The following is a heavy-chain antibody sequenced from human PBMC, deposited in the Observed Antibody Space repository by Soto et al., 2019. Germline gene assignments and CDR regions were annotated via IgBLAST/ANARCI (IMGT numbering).Heavy chain of an antibody. V-gene: IGHV3-21*01. Sequence: EVQLVESGGGLVKPGGSLRLSCAASGFTFSSYSMNWVRQAPGKGLEWVSSISSSSSYIYYADSVKGRFTISRDNAKNSLYLQMNSLRAEDTAAYYCAREGGDSSPYYYYMDVWGKGTTVTVSS. J-gene: IGHJ6*03. D-gene: IGHD5-18*01. CDR2: ISSSSSYI. CDR1: GFTFSSYS. CDR3: AREGGDSSPYYYYMDV.